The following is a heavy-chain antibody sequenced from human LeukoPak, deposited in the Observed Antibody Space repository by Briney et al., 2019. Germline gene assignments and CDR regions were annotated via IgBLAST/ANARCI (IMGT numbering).Heavy chain of an antibody. J-gene: IGHJ3*02. V-gene: IGHV4-61*01. Sequence: SETLSLTCTVSGGSISSGSYYWSWIRQPPGKGLEWIGCIYYGGNNNCNPSLKSRVTISIDTSKNQFSLKLTSVTAADTAVYYCARYTGIAEAGIDAFDIWGQGTMVTVSS. CDR1: GGSISSGSYY. CDR3: ARYTGIAEAGIDAFDI. CDR2: IYYGGNN. D-gene: IGHD6-13*01.